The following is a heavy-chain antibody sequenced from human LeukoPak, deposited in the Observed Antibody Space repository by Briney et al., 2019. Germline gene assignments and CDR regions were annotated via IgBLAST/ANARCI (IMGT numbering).Heavy chain of an antibody. Sequence: GGSLRLSCAASGFNFSNSGMSWVRQAPGKGLEWVSAISGSGGSTYYADSVKGRFTISRDNSKNTLYLQMNSLRAEDTAVYYCAKRHTSWYYFDYWGQGTLVTVSS. V-gene: IGHV3-23*01. J-gene: IGHJ4*02. CDR2: ISGSGGST. CDR1: GFNFSNSG. CDR3: AKRHTSWYYFDY. D-gene: IGHD2-2*01.